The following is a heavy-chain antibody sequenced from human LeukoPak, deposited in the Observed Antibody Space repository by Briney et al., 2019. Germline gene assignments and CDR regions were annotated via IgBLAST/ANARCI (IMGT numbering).Heavy chain of an antibody. Sequence: GGSLRLSCATSGFTFSSYAMSWLRQGPGKGLEWVSSLSGSDRTTYYADSVKGRFTISRDDSKNTLYLQMSSLRGEDTAVYYCAKVSSGWSLDYWGQGTLVTVSS. CDR2: LSGSDRTT. CDR1: GFTFSSYA. J-gene: IGHJ4*02. D-gene: IGHD6-19*01. CDR3: AKVSSGWSLDY. V-gene: IGHV3-23*01.